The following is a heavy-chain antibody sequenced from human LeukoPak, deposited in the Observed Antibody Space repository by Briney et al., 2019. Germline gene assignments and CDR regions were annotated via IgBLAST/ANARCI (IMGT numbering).Heavy chain of an antibody. D-gene: IGHD6-13*01. CDR3: ARVPGDGSSWDY. CDR1: GFTVSGSY. J-gene: IGHJ4*02. CDR2: IYSSGST. Sequence: GGSLRLSCAASGFTVSGSYMSWVRQAPGKGLEWVSVIYSSGSTYYADSVGGRFTISRDNSKNTLYLQMNSLRAEDTAVYYCARVPGDGSSWDYWGQGTLVTVSS. V-gene: IGHV3-53*01.